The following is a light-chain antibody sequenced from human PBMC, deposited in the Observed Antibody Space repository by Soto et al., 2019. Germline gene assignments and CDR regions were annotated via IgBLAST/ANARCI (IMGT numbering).Light chain of an antibody. CDR3: QQYGSSPRT. V-gene: IGKV3-20*01. CDR2: GAS. CDR1: QSVSSTY. Sequence: EVVLTQSPGTLSLSPGERATLSCRASQSVSSTYLAWYQQKPGQTPRLLIYGASNRAIGIPDRFNGSGSGTDFTLTISRLEPEDIAVYYCQQYGSSPRTFGHGTKVEIK. J-gene: IGKJ1*01.